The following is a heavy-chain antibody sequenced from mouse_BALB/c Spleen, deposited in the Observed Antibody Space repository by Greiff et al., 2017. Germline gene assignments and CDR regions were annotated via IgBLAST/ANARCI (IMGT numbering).Heavy chain of an antibody. V-gene: IGHV5-9-4*01. J-gene: IGHJ3*01. Sequence: DVHLVESGGGLVKPGGSLKLSCAASGFTFSSYAMSWVRQSPEKRLEWVAEISSGGSYTYYPDTVTGRFTISRDNAKNTLYLEMSSLRSEDTAMYYCARENWALFAYWGQGTLVTVSA. CDR2: ISSGGSYT. CDR1: GFTFSSYA. D-gene: IGHD4-1*01. CDR3: ARENWALFAY.